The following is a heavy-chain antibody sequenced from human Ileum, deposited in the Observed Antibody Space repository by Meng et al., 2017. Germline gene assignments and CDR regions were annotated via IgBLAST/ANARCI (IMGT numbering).Heavy chain of an antibody. V-gene: IGHV4-59*01. Sequence: ELQLSGPGLAKPSETLSLTCTVSGASISSYYWTWIRQPPGKGLDWIGYIHYSGSTNYNPSLKSRITMSVDTSKNQVSLKLSSVTAADTAIYYCAAFCSGGSCPDYWGQGTLVTVSS. D-gene: IGHD2-15*01. CDR2: IHYSGST. CDR1: GASISSYY. CDR3: AAFCSGGSCPDY. J-gene: IGHJ4*02.